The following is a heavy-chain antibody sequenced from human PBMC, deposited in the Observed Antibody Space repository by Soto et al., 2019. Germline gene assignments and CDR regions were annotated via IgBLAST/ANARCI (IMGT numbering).Heavy chain of an antibody. Sequence: SETLSLTCTVSGGSISSYYWSWIRQPPGKGLEWIGYIYYSGSTNYNPSLKSRVTISVDTSKNQFSLKLSSVTAADTAVYYCAREGKEYSSSSYYYYGMDVWGQGTTVTVSS. CDR3: AREGKEYSSSSYYYYGMDV. V-gene: IGHV4-59*01. CDR1: GGSISSYY. CDR2: IYYSGST. D-gene: IGHD6-6*01. J-gene: IGHJ6*02.